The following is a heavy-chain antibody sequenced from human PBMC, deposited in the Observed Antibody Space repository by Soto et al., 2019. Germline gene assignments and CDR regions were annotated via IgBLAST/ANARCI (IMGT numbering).Heavy chain of an antibody. V-gene: IGHV3-74*01. CDR2: INSDGSST. D-gene: IGHD3-22*01. CDR1: GFTFSSYW. CDR3: AKNPGYYYDSTGYHFDY. Sequence: GGSLRLSCAASGFTFSSYWMHWVRQAPGKGLVWVSRINSDGSSTSYADSVKGRFTISRDNSKNTLYLQMNSLRAEDTAVYYCAKNPGYYYDSTGYHFDYWGQGTLVTVSS. J-gene: IGHJ4*02.